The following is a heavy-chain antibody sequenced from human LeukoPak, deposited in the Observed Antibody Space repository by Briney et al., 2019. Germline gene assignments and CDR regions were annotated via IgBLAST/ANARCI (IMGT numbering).Heavy chain of an antibody. Sequence: GGSLRLSCAASGFTFSNYAMYWVRQAPGKGPEWVSAISRGGDATYYAGSVKGRFTISRDNSKNTLYLQMNSLRAEDTAVYYCARGSRITMIVVVQGWFDPWGQGTLVTVSS. CDR1: GFTFSNYA. CDR3: ARGSRITMIVVVQGWFDP. J-gene: IGHJ5*02. CDR2: ISRGGDAT. D-gene: IGHD3-22*01. V-gene: IGHV3-23*01.